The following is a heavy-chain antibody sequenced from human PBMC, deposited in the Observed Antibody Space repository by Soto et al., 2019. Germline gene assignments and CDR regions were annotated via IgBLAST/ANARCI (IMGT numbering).Heavy chain of an antibody. V-gene: IGHV3-23*01. J-gene: IGHJ6*02. CDR1: GFTFSRYA. CDR2: ISASGGTK. CDR3: AKDVGVSGSYYYGMDV. Sequence: PGGSLRLSCAASGFTFSRYAMSWVRQAPGKGLEWVSAISASGGTKYYADSVRGRLTISRDNSKHTVHLQMNRLKAEDSAVYYCAKDVGVSGSYYYGMDVWGQGNTVTVSS. D-gene: IGHD2-21*01.